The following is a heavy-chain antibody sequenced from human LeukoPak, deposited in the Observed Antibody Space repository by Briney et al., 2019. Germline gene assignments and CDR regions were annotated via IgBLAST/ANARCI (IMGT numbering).Heavy chain of an antibody. CDR1: GYTFTSYG. D-gene: IGHD6-19*01. CDR3: ARAITVAGTISFAY. Sequence: ASVKVSCKASGYTFTSYGINWVRQAPGRGLEWMGCISGYNGNTDYAQKLQGRVTVTTDTSTSTAYMELRSLRSDDTAVYYCARAITVAGTISFAYWGQGTLVSVSS. CDR2: ISGYNGNT. V-gene: IGHV1-18*01. J-gene: IGHJ4*02.